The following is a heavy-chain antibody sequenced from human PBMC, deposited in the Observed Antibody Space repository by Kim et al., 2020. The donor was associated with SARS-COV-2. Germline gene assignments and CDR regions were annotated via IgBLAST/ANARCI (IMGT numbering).Heavy chain of an antibody. Sequence: GGSLRLSCAASGFTFSSYGMHWVRQAPGKGLEWVSVIWYDGSNRIHADSVKGRFTISRDNSKNTLYLQMNSLRAEDTAVYYCAREDSGGRTGRPGLWGRGTLVTVSS. J-gene: IGHJ2*01. CDR3: AREDSGGRTGRPGL. CDR1: GFTFSSYG. D-gene: IGHD2-15*01. CDR2: IWYDGSNR. V-gene: IGHV3-33*01.